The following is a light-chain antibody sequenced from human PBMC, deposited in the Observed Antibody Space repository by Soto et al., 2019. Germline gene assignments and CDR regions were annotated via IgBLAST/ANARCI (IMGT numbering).Light chain of an antibody. CDR1: QSVSSSY. V-gene: IGKV3-20*01. J-gene: IGKJ4*01. Sequence: EIMLSQSPGTLSLSPGERATLSCRASQSVSSSYLAWYQQKPGQAPRLLIYGASSRATGIPDRFSGSGSGTDFTLTISRLEPEDFAVYYCQQYNNWPLTFGGGTKV. CDR2: GAS. CDR3: QQYNNWPLT.